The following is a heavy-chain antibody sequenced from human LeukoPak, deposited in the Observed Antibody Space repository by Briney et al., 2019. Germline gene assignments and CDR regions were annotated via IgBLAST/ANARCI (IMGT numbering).Heavy chain of an antibody. D-gene: IGHD3-10*01. Sequence: GGSLRLSCAASGFTVSSNYMSWVRQAPGKGLEWVSVIYSGGSTYYADSVKGRFTISRDNSKNTLYLQMNSLRAEDTAVYYCARMYYYGSGSYRSFDYWGQGTLVTVSS. V-gene: IGHV3-66*01. CDR2: IYSGGST. CDR3: ARMYYYGSGSYRSFDY. CDR1: GFTVSSNY. J-gene: IGHJ4*02.